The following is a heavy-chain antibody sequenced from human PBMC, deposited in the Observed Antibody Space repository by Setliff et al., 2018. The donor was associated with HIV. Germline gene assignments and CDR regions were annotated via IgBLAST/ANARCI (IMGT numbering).Heavy chain of an antibody. CDR2: IYYTGSN. CDR3: LRLYRGSSTEEKSDL. Sequence: SETLSLTCNVSSGSISNNNFYWGWVRQPPGKGLEWIASIYYTGSNSYNPALKSRVAVSVDAAKNQFSLKVNSVTATDTAVYFCLRLYRGSSTEEKSDLWGQGMLVTVSS. CDR1: SGSISNNNFY. V-gene: IGHV4-39*07. J-gene: IGHJ4*02. D-gene: IGHD4-4*01.